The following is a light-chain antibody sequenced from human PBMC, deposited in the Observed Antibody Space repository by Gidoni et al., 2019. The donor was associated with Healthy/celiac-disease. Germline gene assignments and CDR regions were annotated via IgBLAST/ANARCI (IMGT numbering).Light chain of an antibody. Sequence: SALTQPRSVSWPPRPPVSISCTGTSSDVGGYNYVSWYQPHPGKAPKLMIYDGSKRPSGVPDRFSGSKSGNTASQTISGLEAEDEADYDSCSYAGSVVVFGGGTKLTVL. J-gene: IGLJ3*02. V-gene: IGLV2-11*01. CDR1: SSDVGGYNY. CDR2: DGS. CDR3: CSYAGSVVV.